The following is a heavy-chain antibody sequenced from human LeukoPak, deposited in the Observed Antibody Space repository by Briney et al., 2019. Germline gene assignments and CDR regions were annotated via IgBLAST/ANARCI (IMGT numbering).Heavy chain of an antibody. D-gene: IGHD3-22*01. CDR3: AKGGGTYYYDSIGYPLDYFDY. Sequence: ASVKVSCKASAYTFTGYYMHWVRQAPGQGLEWMGWINPNSGGTNYGQKVQGRVTMTRDTSISTAYMELSRLTSGDTAVYYCAKGGGTYYYDSIGYPLDYFDYWGQGTLVTVSS. V-gene: IGHV1-2*02. CDR1: AYTFTGYY. CDR2: INPNSGGT. J-gene: IGHJ4*02.